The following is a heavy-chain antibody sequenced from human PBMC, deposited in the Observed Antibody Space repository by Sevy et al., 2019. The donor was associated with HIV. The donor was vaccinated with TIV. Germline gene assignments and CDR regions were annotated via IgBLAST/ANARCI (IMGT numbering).Heavy chain of an antibody. V-gene: IGHV3-23*01. CDR3: ARRPVLGEIIPTGVMDV. CDR1: GFTFSSYA. Sequence: GGSLRLSCAASGFTFSSYAISWVRQAPGKGLEWVSVISSSGGTTYYAGSVEGRFTISRDNSKNTLYLQMNRLRAEDTAIYYCARRPVLGEIIPTGVMDVWGRGTTVTVSS. D-gene: IGHD2-21*01. J-gene: IGHJ6*02. CDR2: ISSSGGTT.